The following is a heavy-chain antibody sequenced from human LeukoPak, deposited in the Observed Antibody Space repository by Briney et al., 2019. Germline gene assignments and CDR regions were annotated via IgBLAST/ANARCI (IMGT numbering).Heavy chain of an antibody. D-gene: IGHD6-13*01. Sequence: PGGSLRLSCAASGFTFDDYGMSWVRQAPGKGLEWVSGISWNSGSIGYADSVKGRFTISRDNAKNSLYLQMNSLRAEDMVLYYCAKGLAQQLVSYIGAFDIWGQGTMVTVSS. J-gene: IGHJ3*02. CDR1: GFTFDDYG. V-gene: IGHV3-9*03. CDR2: ISWNSGSI. CDR3: AKGLAQQLVSYIGAFDI.